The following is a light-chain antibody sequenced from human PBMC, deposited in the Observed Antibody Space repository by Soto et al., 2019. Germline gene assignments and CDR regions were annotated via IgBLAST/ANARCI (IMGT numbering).Light chain of an antibody. CDR3: QSYDSGNRGV. CDR2: EGN. V-gene: IGLV6-57*02. J-gene: IGLJ2*01. CDR1: GGSIASNY. Sequence: NFMLTQPHSMSESPGKTVTISCTGSGGSIASNYVQWYQQRPGSAPTTVIYEGNQRPSGVPDRFSASIASSSNSASLTISGLKTEDEADYYCQSYDSGNRGVFGGGTKVTVL.